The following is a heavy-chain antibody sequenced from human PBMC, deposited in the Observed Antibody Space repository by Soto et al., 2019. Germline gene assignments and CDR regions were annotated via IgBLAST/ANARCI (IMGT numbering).Heavy chain of an antibody. CDR2: VSLYNGNT. D-gene: IGHD6-19*01. Sequence: QAQLVESGADVQNPGASVKVSCKASGYSFPSHVINCVLQAPGQGLECMGWVSLYNGNTKYAQNLQGRVTMTTDTFTSTVYMELRRWRSDDTALYYCGRGMAVVGSLYVFEIWGQGTMVTVSS. J-gene: IGHJ3*02. CDR1: GYSFPSHV. V-gene: IGHV1-18*01. CDR3: GRGMAVVGSLYVFEI.